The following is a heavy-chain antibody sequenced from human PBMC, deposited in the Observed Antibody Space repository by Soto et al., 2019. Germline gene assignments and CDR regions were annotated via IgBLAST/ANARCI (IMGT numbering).Heavy chain of an antibody. V-gene: IGHV3-33*01. D-gene: IGHD2-21*01. CDR2: IWYDGSNK. CDR1: GFTFSSYG. J-gene: IGHJ4*02. CDR3: ARVGDWQSLYYFDY. Sequence: QVQLVESGGGVVQPGRSLRLSCAASGFTFSSYGMHWVRQAPGKGLEWVAVIWYDGSNKYYADSVKGRFTISRDNSKNTLYLQMNSLRAEDTAVYYCARVGDWQSLYYFDYWGQGTLVTVSS.